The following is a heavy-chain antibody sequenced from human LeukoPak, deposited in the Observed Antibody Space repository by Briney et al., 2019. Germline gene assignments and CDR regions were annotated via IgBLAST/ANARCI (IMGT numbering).Heavy chain of an antibody. CDR1: GFIFSNFG. J-gene: IGHJ4*02. V-gene: IGHV3-30*02. CDR3: ANKRQSRYLDY. CDR2: IRYDGSDK. D-gene: IGHD1-1*01. Sequence: GGSLRLSCKASGFIFSNFGMHWVRQAPGKGLEWVALIRYDGSDKYYADSVKARFTISRDNSRNTLYLQMNSLRAEDTAVYYCANKRQSRYLDYWGQGTLVTVSS.